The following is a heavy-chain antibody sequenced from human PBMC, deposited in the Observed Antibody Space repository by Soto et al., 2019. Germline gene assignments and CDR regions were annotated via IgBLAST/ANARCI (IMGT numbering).Heavy chain of an antibody. V-gene: IGHV3-43*01. CDR2: ISWDGGST. CDR1: GFTFDDYT. Sequence: GSLRLSCAASGFTFDDYTMHWVRQAPGKGLEWVSLISWDGGSTYYADSVKGRFTISRDNSKNSLYLQMNSLRTEDTALYYCAKGKDIVVVPAAPPDYWGQGTLVTVSS. D-gene: IGHD2-2*01. J-gene: IGHJ4*02. CDR3: AKGKDIVVVPAAPPDY.